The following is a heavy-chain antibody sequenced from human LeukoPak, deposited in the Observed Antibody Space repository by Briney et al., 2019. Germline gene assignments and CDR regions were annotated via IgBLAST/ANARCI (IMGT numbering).Heavy chain of an antibody. Sequence: GGSLRLSCAASGFTFSSCWMSWVRQAPGKGLEWVANIKQDGSEKYYVDSVKGRFTISRDNAKNSLYLQMNSLRAEDTAVYYCARDSYYDSRAFDYWGQGTLVTVSS. CDR3: ARDSYYDSRAFDY. V-gene: IGHV3-7*01. D-gene: IGHD3-22*01. J-gene: IGHJ4*02. CDR1: GFTFSSCW. CDR2: IKQDGSEK.